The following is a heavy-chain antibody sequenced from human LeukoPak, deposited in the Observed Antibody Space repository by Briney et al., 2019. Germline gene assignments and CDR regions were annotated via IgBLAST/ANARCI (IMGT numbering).Heavy chain of an antibody. Sequence: SETLSLTCTVSGGSISSGGYYWSWIRQHPGKGLEWIGYIYYSGSTYYNLSLKSRVTISVDTSKNQFSLKLSSVTAADTAVYYCARASHGYSSSSHLGYWGKGTLVTASS. CDR2: IYYSGST. CDR3: ARASHGYSSSSHLGY. V-gene: IGHV4-31*03. J-gene: IGHJ4*02. CDR1: GGSISSGGYY. D-gene: IGHD6-6*01.